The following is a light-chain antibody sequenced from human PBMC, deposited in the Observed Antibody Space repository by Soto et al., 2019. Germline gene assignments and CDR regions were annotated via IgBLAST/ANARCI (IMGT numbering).Light chain of an antibody. Sequence: QSVLAQPPSVSGAPGQRVTISCTGGSSNLGAGYDVHWYQQLPGTAPKVLIYGNSNRPSGIPDRFSGSKSGTSAALAITGLQAEDEADYYCQSYDSSLSGSYVFGTGTKVTVL. CDR2: GNS. J-gene: IGLJ1*01. CDR3: QSYDSSLSGSYV. V-gene: IGLV1-40*01. CDR1: SSNLGAGYD.